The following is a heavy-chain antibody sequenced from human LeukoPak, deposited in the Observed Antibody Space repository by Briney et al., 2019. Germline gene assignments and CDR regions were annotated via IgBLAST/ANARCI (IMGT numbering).Heavy chain of an antibody. J-gene: IGHJ4*02. Sequence: GRSLRLSCAASGFTFSSYDMHWVRQAPGKGLEWVAVISYDGSNKYYADSVKGRFTISRDNSKNTLYLQMDSLRAEDTAVYYCATVTVSPDYWGQGTLVTVSS. D-gene: IGHD1-14*01. CDR1: GFTFSSYD. CDR2: ISYDGSNK. CDR3: ATVTVSPDY. V-gene: IGHV3-30*03.